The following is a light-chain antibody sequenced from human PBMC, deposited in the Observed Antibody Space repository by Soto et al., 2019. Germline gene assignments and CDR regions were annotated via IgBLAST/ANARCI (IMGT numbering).Light chain of an antibody. CDR3: QQLNSYPLT. CDR1: QSVSSN. V-gene: IGKV3D-15*01. Sequence: EIVATQSPATLSVYPGERATLSCMASQSVSSNLAWYQQKPGQAPRLLIYGASSRATGIPDRFSGSGSGTDFTLTISSLEPEDFATYYCQQLNSYPLTVGGGTKVDIK. J-gene: IGKJ4*01. CDR2: GAS.